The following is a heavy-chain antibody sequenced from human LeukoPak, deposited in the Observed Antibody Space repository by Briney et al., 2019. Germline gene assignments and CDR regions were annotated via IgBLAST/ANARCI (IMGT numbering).Heavy chain of an antibody. V-gene: IGHV1-18*04. D-gene: IGHD3-22*01. J-gene: IGHJ3*02. CDR2: ISGYNGNT. Sequence: ASVKVSCKASGYTFGTHWMHWVRQAPGQGLEWMGWISGYNGNTNYAQKLQGRVTMTTDTSTSTAYMELRSLKSDDTAVYYCASLKNYYDSSGYLVTDAFDIWGQGTMVTVSS. CDR1: GYTFGTHW. CDR3: ASLKNYYDSSGYLVTDAFDI.